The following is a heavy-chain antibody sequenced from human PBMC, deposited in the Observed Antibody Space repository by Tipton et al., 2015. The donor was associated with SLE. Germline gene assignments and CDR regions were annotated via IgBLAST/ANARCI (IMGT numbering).Heavy chain of an antibody. D-gene: IGHD3-22*01. CDR1: GGSISSYY. V-gene: IGHV4-4*07. Sequence: TLSLTCTVSGGSISSYYWSWVRQPSGQGLEWIGRVYTSGSTNNNPTLKRRVTMSVDTSKNQFSLKLSSVTAADTAVYYCARDLALYDSSGYFDYWGQGTLVTVSS. J-gene: IGHJ4*02. CDR3: ARDLALYDSSGYFDY. CDR2: VYTSGST.